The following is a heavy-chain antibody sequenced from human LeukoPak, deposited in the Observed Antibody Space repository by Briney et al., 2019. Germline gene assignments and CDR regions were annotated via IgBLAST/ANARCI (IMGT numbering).Heavy chain of an antibody. CDR1: GFTFSSYG. J-gene: IGHJ4*02. CDR2: ISYDGSNK. D-gene: IGHD6-13*01. Sequence: PGRSLRLSCAASGFTFSSYGMRWVRQAPGKGLEWVAVISYDGSNKYYADSVKGRFTISRDNSKNTLYLQMNSLRAEDTAVYYCAKESRASSSWYVATGNYFDYRGQGTLVTVSS. CDR3: AKESRASSSWYVATGNYFDY. V-gene: IGHV3-30*18.